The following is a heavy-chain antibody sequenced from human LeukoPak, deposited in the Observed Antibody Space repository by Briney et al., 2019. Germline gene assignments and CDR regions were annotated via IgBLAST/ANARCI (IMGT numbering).Heavy chain of an antibody. CDR3: ARDSKPAPAAFDI. CDR1: GGSVVSYY. D-gene: IGHD2/OR15-2a*01. V-gene: IGHV4-59*02. CDR2: IYYSGST. Sequence: SETLSLTCTVSGGSVVSYYWNWIRQPPGKGLEWIGYIYYSGSTNYNPSLKSRVTISVDTSKNQFSLKLSSVTAADTAVYYCARDSKPAPAAFDIWGQGTMVTVSS. J-gene: IGHJ3*02.